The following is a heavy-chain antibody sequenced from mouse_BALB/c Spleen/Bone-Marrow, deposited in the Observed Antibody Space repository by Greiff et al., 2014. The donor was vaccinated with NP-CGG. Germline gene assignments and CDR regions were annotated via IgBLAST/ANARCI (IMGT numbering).Heavy chain of an antibody. Sequence: LVESGASVKISCKASGYSFTGYFMNWVKQSHGKSLEWIGRINPYNGDTFYNQKFKGKATLTVDKSSSTAHMELLSLTSEDSAVYYCGRGAYYYGSSYYFDYWGQGTTLTVSS. J-gene: IGHJ2*01. D-gene: IGHD1-1*01. CDR1: GYSFTGYF. CDR2: INPYNGDT. CDR3: GRGAYYYGSSYYFDY. V-gene: IGHV1-37*01.